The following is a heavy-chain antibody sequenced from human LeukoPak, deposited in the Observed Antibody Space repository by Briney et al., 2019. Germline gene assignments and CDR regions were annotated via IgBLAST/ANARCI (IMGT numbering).Heavy chain of an antibody. Sequence: SETLSLTCAVYGGSFSGYYWSWNRQPPGKGLEWIGEINHSGSTNYNPSLKSRVTISVDTSKNQFSLKLSSVTAADTAVYYCARGVRFSSGWYYWGQGTLVTVSS. CDR1: GGSFSGYY. J-gene: IGHJ4*02. CDR3: ARGVRFSSGWYY. CDR2: INHSGST. V-gene: IGHV4-34*01. D-gene: IGHD6-19*01.